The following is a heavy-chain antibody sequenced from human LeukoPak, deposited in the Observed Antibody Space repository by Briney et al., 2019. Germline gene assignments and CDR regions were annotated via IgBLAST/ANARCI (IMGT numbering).Heavy chain of an antibody. CDR1: GYSFTSYW. Sequence: GESLKISCKGSGYSFTSYWIGWVRQLPGKGLEWMGIIYPGDSDTRYSPSFQGQVTISADKSISTAYLQWSNLETSDTASYYCARQPNFYDSSEGYYYGMDVWGQGTTVTVSS. D-gene: IGHD3-22*01. CDR2: IYPGDSDT. V-gene: IGHV5-51*01. CDR3: ARQPNFYDSSEGYYYGMDV. J-gene: IGHJ6*02.